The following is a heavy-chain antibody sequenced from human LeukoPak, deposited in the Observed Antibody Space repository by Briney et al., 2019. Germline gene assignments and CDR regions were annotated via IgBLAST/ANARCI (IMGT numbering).Heavy chain of an antibody. Sequence: ASVKVSCKASGYTFTSYAMNWVRQAPAHGHEWMGWINTNSGNPTYAQGFTGRFVFSLDTSVSTAYLKISSLKAEDTAVYYCAREWLVPILGGNYYYGMDVWGQGTTVTVSS. CDR3: AREWLVPILGGNYYYGMDV. CDR1: GYTFTSYA. CDR2: INTNSGNP. V-gene: IGHV7-4-1*02. J-gene: IGHJ6*02. D-gene: IGHD6-19*01.